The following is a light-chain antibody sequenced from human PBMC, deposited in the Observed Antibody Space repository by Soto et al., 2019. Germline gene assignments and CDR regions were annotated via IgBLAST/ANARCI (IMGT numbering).Light chain of an antibody. Sequence: EIVMTQSPATLSVSPGERATLSCRASQSVSSNLAWYQQKPGQAPSLLIYGASTRATGTPARFSGSGSGTEFTLTISSLQIEDLATYYCQVYNNGPPGFGQGTRLEIK. J-gene: IGKJ5*01. V-gene: IGKV3-15*01. CDR2: GAS. CDR3: QVYNNGPPG. CDR1: QSVSSN.